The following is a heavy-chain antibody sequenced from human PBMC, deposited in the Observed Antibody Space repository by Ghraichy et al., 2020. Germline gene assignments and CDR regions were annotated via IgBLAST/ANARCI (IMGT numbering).Heavy chain of an antibody. D-gene: IGHD1-1*01. V-gene: IGHV1-69*13. CDR2: IIPIFGTT. J-gene: IGHJ4*02. CDR1: GDTFSSYG. CDR3: ARAAPARAHNWERFYFDY. Sequence: SVKVSCKASGDTFSSYGISWVRQAPGQGLEWMGGIIPIFGTTNYAQKLQGRVTITADESTSTAYMELSSLRSEDTAVYYCARAAPARAHNWERFYFDYWGQGTLVTVSS.